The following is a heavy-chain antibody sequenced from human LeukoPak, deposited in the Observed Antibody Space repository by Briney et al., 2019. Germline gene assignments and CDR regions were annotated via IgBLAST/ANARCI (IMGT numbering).Heavy chain of an antibody. CDR1: GYTFTRYG. CDR2: ISAYNGDT. Sequence: ASVKVSCKASGYTFTRYGISWVRQAPGQGLEWMGWISAYNGDTNYAQKLQDRVTMTTDTSTNTAYMELRSLRSDDTAVYYCARGGNWNYVGWFDPWGQGTLVTVSS. J-gene: IGHJ5*02. CDR3: ARGGNWNYVGWFDP. V-gene: IGHV1-18*01. D-gene: IGHD1-7*01.